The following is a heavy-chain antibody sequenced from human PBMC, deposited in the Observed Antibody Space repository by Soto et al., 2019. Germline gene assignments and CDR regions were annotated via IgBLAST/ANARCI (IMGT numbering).Heavy chain of an antibody. CDR2: VIPFFGKT. V-gene: IGHV1-69*01. Sequence: VQLLESGGGLVQPGGSLRLSCAASGFTFSNYAFSWVRLAPGQGLEWMGAVIPFFGKTNYAQKFQGRVTIIADESTSTVYMEVSRLKSEDAAVYYCASGGPSILGTSFENWGQGTLVTVSS. CDR1: GFTFSNYA. CDR3: ASGGPSILGTSFEN. D-gene: IGHD3-16*01. J-gene: IGHJ4*02.